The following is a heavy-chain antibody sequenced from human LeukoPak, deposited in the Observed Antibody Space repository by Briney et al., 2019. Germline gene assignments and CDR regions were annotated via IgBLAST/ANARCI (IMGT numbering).Heavy chain of an antibody. CDR3: ASPGELDY. J-gene: IGHJ4*02. V-gene: IGHV4-61*10. D-gene: IGHD1-26*01. Sequence: TTSETLSLTCTVSGGSVSSGNYYWSWIRQPAGKGLEWIGRIYSTGSTNYNPSLKSRVTMSVDASKNHLSLKLSSVTAADTAVYYCASPGELDYWGQGTLVTVSS. CDR2: IYSTGST. CDR1: GGSVSSGNYY.